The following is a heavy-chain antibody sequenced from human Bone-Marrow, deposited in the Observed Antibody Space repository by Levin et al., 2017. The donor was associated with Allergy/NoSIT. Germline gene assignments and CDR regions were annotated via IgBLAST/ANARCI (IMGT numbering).Heavy chain of an antibody. CDR1: GFTFSSYA. CDR3: AKEARPAAARGSYFDY. CDR2: ISGSGGST. Sequence: GGSLRLSCAASGFTFSSYAMSWVRQAPGKGLEWVSGISGSGGSTYYADSVKGRFTISRDNSKNTLYLQMNSLRAEDTAMFYCAKEARPAAARGSYFDYWGQGTPVTVSS. J-gene: IGHJ4*02. D-gene: IGHD2-2*01. V-gene: IGHV3-23*01.